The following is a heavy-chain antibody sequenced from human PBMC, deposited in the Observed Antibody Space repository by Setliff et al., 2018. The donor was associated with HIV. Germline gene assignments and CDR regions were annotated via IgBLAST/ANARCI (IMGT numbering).Heavy chain of an antibody. Sequence: ASVKVSCKASGYTFTSYAMHWVRQAPGQRLEWMGWISGYSGHTSYAQKIQGRVTMTTDTSTSTAYMELRSLRSDDTAVYYCARGYYNFWSGYYDSRFPNPIDAFDIWGQGTMVTVSS. CDR1: GYTFTSYA. CDR3: ARGYYNFWSGYYDSRFPNPIDAFDI. J-gene: IGHJ3*02. V-gene: IGHV1-18*01. D-gene: IGHD3-3*01. CDR2: ISGYSGHT.